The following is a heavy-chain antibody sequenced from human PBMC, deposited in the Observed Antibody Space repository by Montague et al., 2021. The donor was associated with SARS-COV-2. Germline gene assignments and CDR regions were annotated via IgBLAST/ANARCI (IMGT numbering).Heavy chain of an antibody. V-gene: IGHV4-34*01. D-gene: IGHD3-22*01. J-gene: IGHJ4*02. CDR2: INHSGST. CDR3: VRGRVEITKMAVVFTGGIYYFDY. Sequence: SETLSLTCAVYGGSFSGYDWSWIRQSPGKGLEWIGEINHSGSTNYNPSLRSRVTVSVDTSKNQFSLKLSSVTAADTAVYYCVRGRVEITKMAVVFTGGIYYFDYWGRGTLVTVSS. CDR1: GGSFSGYD.